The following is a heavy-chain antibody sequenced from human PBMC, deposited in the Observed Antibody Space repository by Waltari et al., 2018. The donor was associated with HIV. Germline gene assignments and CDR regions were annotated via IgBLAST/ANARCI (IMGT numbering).Heavy chain of an antibody. CDR3: ARLTRRVIRGVLFVTSPDY. Sequence: QVQLEQWGTSLLKASETLSLTCAVYGASFNAYYWAWIRQAPGKRLEWLAEINHSGDANYNPSLASRLNISVDTSKNQFSLKLASVTAADTAAYYCARLTRRVIRGVLFVTSPDYWGQGTLLTVSS. CDR2: INHSGDA. CDR1: GASFNAYY. V-gene: IGHV4-34*02. J-gene: IGHJ4*02. D-gene: IGHD3-10*01.